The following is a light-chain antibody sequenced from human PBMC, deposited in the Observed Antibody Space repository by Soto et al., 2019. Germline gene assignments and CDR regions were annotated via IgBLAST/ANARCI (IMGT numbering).Light chain of an antibody. J-gene: IGKJ1*01. V-gene: IGKV1-5*03. CDR1: QSISSW. CDR3: QQYNGYPWT. CDR2: KAS. Sequence: DIQMTQSPSTLSASVGDRVTITCRASQSISSWLAWYQQKPGKAPKLLIYKASSLESGVPSRFSGSGSGTEXXXXIXXLXPDDFATYYCQQYNGYPWTFGQGTKVEIK.